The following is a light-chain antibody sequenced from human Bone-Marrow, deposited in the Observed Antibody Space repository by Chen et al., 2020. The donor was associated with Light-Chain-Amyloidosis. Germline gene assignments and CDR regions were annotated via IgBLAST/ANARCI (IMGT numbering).Light chain of an antibody. J-gene: IGLJ2*01. V-gene: IGLV3-25*03. CDR3: QSADSSGTYEVI. CDR2: RDT. CDR1: DLPTKY. Sequence: SYELTQPPSVSVPPGQTARITCSGDDLPTKYAYWYQQKPGQAPVLVIHRDTERPSGTSERFSGSSSGTTATLTISGVQTEDDADYHCQSADSSGTYEVIFGGGTKLTVL.